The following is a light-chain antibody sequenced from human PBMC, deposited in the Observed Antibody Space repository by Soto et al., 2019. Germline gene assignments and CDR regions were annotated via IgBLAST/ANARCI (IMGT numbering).Light chain of an antibody. CDR3: TSYTSSNTLV. V-gene: IGLV2-14*01. CDR2: EVS. CDR1: TSDVRGYNY. J-gene: IGLJ1*01. Sequence: QSALTQPASVSGSPGQSITISCTGTTSDVRGYNYVSWYQHHPGKAPKLMIFEVSNRPPGVSNRFSGSKSGNTASLSISGLQTEDEADYYCTSYTSSNTLVFGTGTKVTVL.